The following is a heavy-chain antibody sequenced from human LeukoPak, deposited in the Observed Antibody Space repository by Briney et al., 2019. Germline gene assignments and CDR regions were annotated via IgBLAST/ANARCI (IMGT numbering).Heavy chain of an antibody. D-gene: IGHD3-16*01. CDR2: ISSSGTTI. V-gene: IGHV3-48*03. J-gene: IGHJ4*02. Sequence: GWSLRLSCPASGFTFSSCEMHWVRHAPGEGLEWVSYISSSGTTIYYADSGKGRFTISRDNAKNSLYLQMNSLSAEDTAVYYCARGRVTYDYWGQGTLVIVSS. CDR1: GFTFSSCE. CDR3: ARGRVTYDY.